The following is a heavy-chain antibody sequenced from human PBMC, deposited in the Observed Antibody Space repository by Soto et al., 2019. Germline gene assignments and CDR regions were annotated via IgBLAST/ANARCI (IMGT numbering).Heavy chain of an antibody. D-gene: IGHD1-26*01. Sequence: EVQLLESGGGLVQPGGSLRLSCAASGFTFSSYAMSWVRQAPGKGLEWVSAISGSGGSTYYADSVKGRFTISRDNSKNTLYLQMNSLRAEDTAVYYCAKKLIVGAIKPRGPADSWGQGTLVTVSS. J-gene: IGHJ4*02. CDR2: ISGSGGST. CDR1: GFTFSSYA. CDR3: AKKLIVGAIKPRGPADS. V-gene: IGHV3-23*01.